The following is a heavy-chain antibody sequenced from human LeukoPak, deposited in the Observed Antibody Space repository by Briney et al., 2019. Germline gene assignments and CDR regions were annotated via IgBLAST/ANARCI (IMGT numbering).Heavy chain of an antibody. CDR2: IFYKGNT. V-gene: IGHV4-59*01. D-gene: IGHD1-1*01. CDR1: GYDSISNYY. Sequence: KPSETLSLTCSVSGYDSISNYYWTWIRQPPGQGLGWIGQIFYKGNTNYNPSLESRVTMSVDTSKNEFSLKLKSVTAAVTAVYYSARQGQRRNPWYYFDYWGQGALVTVSS. J-gene: IGHJ4*02. CDR3: ARQGQRRNPWYYFDY.